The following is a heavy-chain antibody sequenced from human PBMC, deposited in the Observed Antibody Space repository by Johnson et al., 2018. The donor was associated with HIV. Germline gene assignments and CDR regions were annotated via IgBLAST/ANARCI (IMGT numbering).Heavy chain of an antibody. Sequence: QVQLVESGGGVVQPGRSLRLSCVASGFTLGSFGMHWVRQAPGKGLEWVAVISYDGTNEYYAEYVKARFTISRDNSKNTLYLVMNRLRPEDTAVYYCARVQIAARWSDALHFWGQGTKVTVSS. CDR2: ISYDGTNE. J-gene: IGHJ3*01. V-gene: IGHV3-30*03. CDR1: GFTLGSFG. CDR3: ARVQIAARWSDALHF. D-gene: IGHD6-6*01.